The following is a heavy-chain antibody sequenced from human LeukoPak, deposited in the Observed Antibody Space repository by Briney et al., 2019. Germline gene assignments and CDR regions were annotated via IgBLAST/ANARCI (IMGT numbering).Heavy chain of an antibody. V-gene: IGHV1-18*01. D-gene: IGHD5-18*01. Sequence: ASVKVSCKASGYTFTSYGISWVRQAPGQGLEWMGWISAYNGNTNYAQKLQGRVTMTTDTSTSTAYMELRSLRSDDTAVYYCARVINTAMTTGYFDYWGQGTLVTVSS. CDR1: GYTFTSYG. J-gene: IGHJ4*02. CDR3: ARVINTAMTTGYFDY. CDR2: ISAYNGNT.